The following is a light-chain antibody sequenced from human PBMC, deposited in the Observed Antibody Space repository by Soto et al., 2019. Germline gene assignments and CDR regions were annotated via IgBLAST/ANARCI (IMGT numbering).Light chain of an antibody. Sequence: TVSLGGLCMTTRDRATLCGMASQSVSSNLAWYQQKPGQTPRLLIYGASTRATGIPDRFSGRGSGTDLSLTIRRLELDDLAVYYCQKYGNFWPFGQVT. CDR3: QKYGNFWP. J-gene: IGKJ1*01. V-gene: IGKV3-20*01. CDR2: GAS. CDR1: QSVSSN.